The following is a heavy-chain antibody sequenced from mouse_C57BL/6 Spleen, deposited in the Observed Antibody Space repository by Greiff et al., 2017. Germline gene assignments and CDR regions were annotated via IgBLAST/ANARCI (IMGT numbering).Heavy chain of an antibody. CDR3: ASPYYSNYLYYFDY. V-gene: IGHV1-39*01. J-gene: IGHJ2*01. CDR2: INPNYGTT. CDR1: GYSFTDYN. Sequence: QQSGPELVKPGASVKISCKASGYSFTDYNMNWVKQSNGKSLEWIGVINPNYGTTSYNQKFKGKATLTVDQSSSTAYMQLNSLTSEDSAVYYCASPYYSNYLYYFDYGGQGTTLTVSS. D-gene: IGHD2-5*01.